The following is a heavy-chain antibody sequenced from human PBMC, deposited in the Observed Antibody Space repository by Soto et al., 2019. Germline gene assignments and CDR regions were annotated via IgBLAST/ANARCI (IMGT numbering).Heavy chain of an antibody. CDR1: GGSISSYY. CDR3: ARLTSGNGYSSSSGAFDI. J-gene: IGHJ3*02. V-gene: IGHV4-59*08. D-gene: IGHD6-6*01. CDR2: IYYSGST. Sequence: SETLSLTCTVSGGSISSYYWSWIRQPPGKGLEWFGYIYYSGSTNYNPSLKSRVTISVDTSKNQFSLKLSFVTAADTAVYYCARLTSGNGYSSSSGAFDIWGQGTMVTVSS.